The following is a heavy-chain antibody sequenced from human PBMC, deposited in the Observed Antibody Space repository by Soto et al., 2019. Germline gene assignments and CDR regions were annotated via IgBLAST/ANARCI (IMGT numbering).Heavy chain of an antibody. Sequence: EVQLEESGGGLVQPGGSLRLSCAASGFTFSTHSMNWVRQAPGKGLEWISYITSSDVTMYADSVKGRFTISRDNAKNSLYLQMNSLRAEDTAVYFCVGEVGFQLIYWGQGTLVTVSS. CDR1: GFTFSTHS. J-gene: IGHJ4*02. CDR3: VGEVGFQLIY. V-gene: IGHV3-48*01. D-gene: IGHD2-2*01. CDR2: ITSSDVT.